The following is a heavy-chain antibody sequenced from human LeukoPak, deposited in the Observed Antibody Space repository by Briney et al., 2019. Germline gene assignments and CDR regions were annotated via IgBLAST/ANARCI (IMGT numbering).Heavy chain of an antibody. D-gene: IGHD3-10*01. CDR1: GGSISSSSYY. J-gene: IGHJ6*02. CDR2: IYYSGST. CDR3: ARDTTSWFGELPQDGMDV. Sequence: PSETLSLTCTVSGGSISSSSYYWGWIRQPPGKGLEWIGSIYYSGSTYYNPSLKSRVTISVDTSKNQFSLKLSSVTAADTAVYYCARDTTSWFGELPQDGMDVWGQGTTVTVSS. V-gene: IGHV4-39*02.